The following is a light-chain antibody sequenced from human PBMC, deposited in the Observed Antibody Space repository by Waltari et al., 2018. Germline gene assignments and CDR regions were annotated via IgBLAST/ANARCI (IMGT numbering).Light chain of an antibody. V-gene: IGLV1-47*01. CDR1: SSNIGRSY. J-gene: IGLJ3*02. CDR2: RNN. Sequence: QSVLTQPPSASGTPGQRVTISCSGSSSNIGRSYVYWYQQLPGTAPKLLIYRNNQWPSGVPGRFSGAESGTSASLAISGLRSEDEADYYCASWDDNLSGWVFGGGTKLTVL. CDR3: ASWDDNLSGWV.